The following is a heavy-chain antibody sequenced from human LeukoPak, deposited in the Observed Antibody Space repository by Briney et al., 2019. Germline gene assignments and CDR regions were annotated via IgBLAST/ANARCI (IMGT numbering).Heavy chain of an antibody. CDR1: GFTFSNAW. Sequence: PGGSLRLSCAASGFTFSNAWMSWVRQAPGKGLEWVGCIKSKTDGGTTDYAAPVKGRFTISRDDSKNTLYLQMNSLKTEDTAVYYCTTDLAQYYYDSSGYYYSYWGQGTLVTVSS. J-gene: IGHJ4*02. D-gene: IGHD3-22*01. V-gene: IGHV3-15*01. CDR2: IKSKTDGGTT. CDR3: TTDLAQYYYDSSGYYYSY.